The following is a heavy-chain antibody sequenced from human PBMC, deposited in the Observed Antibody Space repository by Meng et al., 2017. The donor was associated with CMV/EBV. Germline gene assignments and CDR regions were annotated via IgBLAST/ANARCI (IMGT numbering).Heavy chain of an antibody. D-gene: IGHD2-15*01. Sequence: GGSLRLSCAASGFTFSSYEMNWVRQAPGKGLEWVSYISSSGSTIYYADSVKGRFTISRDNAKNSLYLQMNSLRAEDTAVYYCARGGAANYYYYGMDVWGQGTTVTVSS. CDR1: GFTFSSYE. CDR3: ARGGAANYYYYGMDV. CDR2: ISSSGSTI. V-gene: IGHV3-48*03. J-gene: IGHJ6*02.